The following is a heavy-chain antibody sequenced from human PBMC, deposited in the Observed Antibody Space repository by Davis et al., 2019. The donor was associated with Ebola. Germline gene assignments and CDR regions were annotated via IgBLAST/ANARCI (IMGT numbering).Heavy chain of an antibody. CDR1: GFTFSSYD. D-gene: IGHD6-19*01. Sequence: GGSLRLSCAASGFTFSSYDMHWVRQATGKGLEWVSAIGTAGDTYYPGSVKGRFTISRDNSKNTLYLQMNSLRAEDTAVYYCARGKIAVADLWYNYYYGMDVWGQGTTVTVSS. CDR3: ARGKIAVADLWYNYYYGMDV. J-gene: IGHJ6*02. CDR2: IGTAGDT. V-gene: IGHV3-13*01.